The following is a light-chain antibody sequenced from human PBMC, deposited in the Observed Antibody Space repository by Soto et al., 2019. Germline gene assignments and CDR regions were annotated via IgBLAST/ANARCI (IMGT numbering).Light chain of an antibody. CDR2: GAS. CDR1: QSVSSSY. Sequence: VFTQAPGTLSLSPGERATLSCRASQSVSSSYLAWYQQKPGQAPRLPIYGASSRATGIPDRFSGSGSGTDFTLTISNLEPEDFAVYFCQQRNDWPRITFGQGTRLESK. J-gene: IGKJ5*01. CDR3: QQRNDWPRIT. V-gene: IGKV3D-20*02.